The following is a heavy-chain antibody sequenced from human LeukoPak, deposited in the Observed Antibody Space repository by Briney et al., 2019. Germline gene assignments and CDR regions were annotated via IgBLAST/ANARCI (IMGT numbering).Heavy chain of an antibody. V-gene: IGHV1-46*01. CDR2: INPSGGST. CDR1: GYTFTDYY. D-gene: IGHD3-10*01. J-gene: IGHJ4*02. CDR3: ALPRSKMVRGVTGAFSFDY. Sequence: ASVKVSCKASGYTFTDYYMHWVRQAPGQGLEWMGTINPSGGSTTYAQKFQGRVTMTRDTSTSTVYMELSSLRSEDTAVYYCALPRSKMVRGVTGAFSFDYWGQGTLVTVSS.